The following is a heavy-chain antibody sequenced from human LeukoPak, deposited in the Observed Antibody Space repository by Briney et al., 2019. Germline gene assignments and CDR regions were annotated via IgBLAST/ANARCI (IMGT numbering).Heavy chain of an antibody. V-gene: IGHV5-51*01. CDR1: GYSFTSYW. CDR3: ARQFDRLLYGNWFDP. J-gene: IGHJ5*02. CDR2: IYPGDSDT. D-gene: IGHD2-2*02. Sequence: GESLKISCKGSGYSFTSYWIGWVRQMPGKGLEWMGIIYPGDSDTRYSPSFQGQVTISADKSISTAYLQWSSLKASDTATYYCARQFDRLLYGNWFDPWGQGTLVTVSS.